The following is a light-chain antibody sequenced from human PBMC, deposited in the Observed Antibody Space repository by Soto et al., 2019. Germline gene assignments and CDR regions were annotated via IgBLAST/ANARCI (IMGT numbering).Light chain of an antibody. V-gene: IGKV3-20*01. Sequence: EIVLTQSPDTLSLSPGERDTISCRASESVTSSHLAWYQQKRGQAPRLLIYGASSRATDIPDRFSGSGSGTDFTLTISRLEPEDFAVYYHQHYGSSSNTFGQGTRWRL. J-gene: IGKJ5*01. CDR3: QHYGSSSNT. CDR2: GAS. CDR1: ESVTSSH.